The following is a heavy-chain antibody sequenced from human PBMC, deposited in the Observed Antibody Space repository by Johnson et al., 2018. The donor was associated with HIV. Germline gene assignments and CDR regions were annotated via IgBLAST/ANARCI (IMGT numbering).Heavy chain of an antibody. CDR2: TSHDGSNK. CDR3: ARARGEGAARTDAFDI. D-gene: IGHD6-6*01. V-gene: IGHV3-30-3*01. Sequence: QVQLVESGGGVVQPGRSLRLSCAASGFTFSSYAMHWVRQAPGKGLEWVSVTSHDGSNKYYADSVRGRFTISRDSSKNTLYLQMNSLRTEDTAVYYCARARGEGAARTDAFDIWGQGTMVTVSS. CDR1: GFTFSSYA. J-gene: IGHJ3*02.